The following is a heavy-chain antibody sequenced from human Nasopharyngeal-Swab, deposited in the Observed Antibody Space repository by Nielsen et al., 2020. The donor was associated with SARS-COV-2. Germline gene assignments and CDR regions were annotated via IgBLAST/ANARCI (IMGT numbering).Heavy chain of an antibody. D-gene: IGHD4-17*01. CDR3: ASYGDYLFYMDV. Sequence: WIRQPPGKGLEWVSVIYSGGSTYYADSVKGRFTISRHNSKNTLYLQMNSLKTKDTAVYYCASYGDYLFYMDVWGKGTTVTVSS. J-gene: IGHJ6*03. CDR2: IYSGGST. V-gene: IGHV3-53*04.